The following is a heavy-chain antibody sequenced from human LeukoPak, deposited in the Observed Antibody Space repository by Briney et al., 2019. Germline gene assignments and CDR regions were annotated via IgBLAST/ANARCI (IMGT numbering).Heavy chain of an antibody. D-gene: IGHD3-9*01. CDR3: ARLSKGRYFDYIFDY. CDR2: LYYSGST. J-gene: IGHJ4*02. Sequence: SETLSLTCTVSGGSLSSTEFSWGWIRQPPGKGLQRVVNLYYSGSTSYHPSLNSRVTMSVDTSKNQFSLKMTSVTAADTAVYYCARLSKGRYFDYIFDYWGQGSLVTVSS. V-gene: IGHV4-39*01. CDR1: GGSLSSTEFS.